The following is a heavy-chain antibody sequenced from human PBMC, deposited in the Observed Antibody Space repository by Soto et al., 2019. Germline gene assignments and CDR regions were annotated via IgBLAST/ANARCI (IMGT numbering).Heavy chain of an antibody. CDR2: IYYSGST. D-gene: IGHD2-8*01. V-gene: IGHV4-30-4*01. CDR1: GGSISSVDYY. CDR3: ASSGYCTNGVCYALFDY. Sequence: SETLSLTCTVSGGSISSVDYYWSWIRQPPGKGLEWIGYIYYSGSTYYNPSLKSRVTISVDTSKNQFSLKLSSVTAADTAVYYCASSGYCTNGVCYALFDYWGQGTLVTVSS. J-gene: IGHJ4*02.